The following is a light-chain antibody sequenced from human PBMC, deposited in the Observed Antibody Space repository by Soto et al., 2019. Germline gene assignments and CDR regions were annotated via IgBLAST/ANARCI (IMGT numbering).Light chain of an antibody. V-gene: IGLV1-51*01. Sequence: QSVLTQPPSVSAAPGQEVTISCSGSSSNIAANSVSWYQHLPGTAPKLLIYDSDRRPSGIPARFSGSKSGTSATLGITGLQTGDEADYYCGTWDTSLPACVFGPGTKVTVL. CDR3: GTWDTSLPACV. J-gene: IGLJ1*01. CDR2: DSD. CDR1: SSNIAANS.